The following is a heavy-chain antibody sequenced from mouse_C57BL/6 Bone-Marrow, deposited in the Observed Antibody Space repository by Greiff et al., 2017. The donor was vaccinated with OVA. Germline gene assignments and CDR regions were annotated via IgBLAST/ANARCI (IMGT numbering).Heavy chain of an antibody. J-gene: IGHJ4*01. D-gene: IGHD1-1*01. V-gene: IGHV1-82*01. CDR3: ARTTVVDYAMDY. CDR2: IYPGDGDT. Sequence: VQLQQSGPELVKPGASVKISCKASGYAFSSSWMNWVKQRPGKGLEWIGRIYPGDGDTNYNGKFKGKATLTADKSSSTAYMQLSSLTSEDSAVYFCARTTVVDYAMDYWGQGTSVTVSS. CDR1: GYAFSSSW.